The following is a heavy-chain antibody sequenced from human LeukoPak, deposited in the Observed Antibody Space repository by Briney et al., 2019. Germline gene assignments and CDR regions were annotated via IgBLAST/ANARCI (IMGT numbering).Heavy chain of an antibody. D-gene: IGHD5-24*01. V-gene: IGHV1-2*02. CDR1: GYTFTSYY. CDR3: ATLETGYNSDY. Sequence: ASVKVSCKASGYTFTSYYMHWVRQAPGQGLEWMGWINPNSGGTNYAQKFQGRVTMTRDTSISTAYMELSRLRSGDTAVYYCATLETGYNSDYWGQGTLVTVSS. J-gene: IGHJ4*02. CDR2: INPNSGGT.